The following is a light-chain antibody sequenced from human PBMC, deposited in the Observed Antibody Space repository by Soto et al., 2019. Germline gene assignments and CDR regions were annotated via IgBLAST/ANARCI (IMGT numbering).Light chain of an antibody. CDR1: NIGSKS. V-gene: IGLV3-21*02. Sequence: SYELTQPPSVSVAPGQTARITCGESNIGSKSVHWYQQKPGQAPVLVVSHDSDRPSGIPERFSGSNSGNTATLTISRVDAGDEADYFCQVWDTSSDWVFGGGTKVTVL. CDR3: QVWDTSSDWV. CDR2: HDS. J-gene: IGLJ3*02.